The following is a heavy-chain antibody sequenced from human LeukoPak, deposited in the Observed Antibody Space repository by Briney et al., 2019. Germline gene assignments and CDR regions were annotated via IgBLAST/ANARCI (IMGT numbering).Heavy chain of an antibody. V-gene: IGHV3-74*01. Sequence: GGSLRLSCAASGFTFSNYYLFWVRQAPGKGLVWVSRVKSDGTSATYADSVRGRFTVSRDNARNTLYLQMNSLRPEDTAVYYCAKDELLLSFEDWGQGTLVTVSS. CDR1: GFTFSNYY. J-gene: IGHJ4*02. CDR3: AKDELLLSFED. CDR2: VKSDGTSA. D-gene: IGHD3-10*01.